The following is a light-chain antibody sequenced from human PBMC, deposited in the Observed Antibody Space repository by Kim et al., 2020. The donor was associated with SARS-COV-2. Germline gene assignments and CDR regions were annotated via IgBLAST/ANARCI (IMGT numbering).Light chain of an antibody. CDR2: GTS. J-gene: IGKJ4*01. V-gene: IGKV3-20*01. CDR1: DNVRSSH. CDR3: QQYSSSPKLT. Sequence: SAGDRATLQCRASDNVRSSHLAWYQQKTGQAPRLLIYGTSNRATGITDRFSGTGSGTDVTLTINRLEPEDFAVYYCQQYSSSPKLTFGGGTKLEI.